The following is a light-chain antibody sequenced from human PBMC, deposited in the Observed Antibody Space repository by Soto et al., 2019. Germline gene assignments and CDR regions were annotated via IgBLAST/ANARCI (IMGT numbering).Light chain of an antibody. CDR3: QHYSGYPWT. Sequence: DIQMTQSPATLSAFVGDRVTITCRASQRISSYLVWYQQKPGKAPKVLIYKASNLESGVPSRFSGSGSGTEFTLTINSLQPDDFATYYCQHYSGYPWTFGQGTKVEVK. CDR2: KAS. V-gene: IGKV1-5*03. CDR1: QRISSY. J-gene: IGKJ1*01.